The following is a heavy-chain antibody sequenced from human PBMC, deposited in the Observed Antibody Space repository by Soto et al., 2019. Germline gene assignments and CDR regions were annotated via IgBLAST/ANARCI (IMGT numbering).Heavy chain of an antibody. Sequence: GGSLRLSCAASGFSFRNYAMTWVRQAPGKGLEWVSGLSGSGTMRYYADSVRGRFIISRDNAKNTLFLQMDNLSVEDSAVYYCAKEAEENENVPIPGDNWGQGTSVTVSS. CDR2: LSGSGTMR. V-gene: IGHV3-23*01. CDR1: GFSFRNYA. D-gene: IGHD1-1*01. CDR3: AKEAEENENVPIPGDN. J-gene: IGHJ4*02.